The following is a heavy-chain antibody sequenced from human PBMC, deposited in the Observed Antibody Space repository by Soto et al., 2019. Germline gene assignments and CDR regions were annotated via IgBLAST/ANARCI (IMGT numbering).Heavy chain of an antibody. V-gene: IGHV3-7*01. CDR3: ARVLAAADSL. CDR2: IKQDGSEK. CDR1: GFTFSTYW. D-gene: IGHD6-13*01. J-gene: IGHJ4*02. Sequence: EVQLVESGGGLVQPGGSLRLSCAASGFTFSTYWMHWVRQAPGKGLEWVANIKQDGSEKYYLDSVKGGFTISRDNAKSSLYLQMNSLRAEDTAVYYCARVLAAADSLWGQGTLVTVSS.